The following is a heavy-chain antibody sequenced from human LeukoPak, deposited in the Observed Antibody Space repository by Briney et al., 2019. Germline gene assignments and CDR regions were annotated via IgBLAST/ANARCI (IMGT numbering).Heavy chain of an antibody. CDR1: GGSISSYY. D-gene: IGHD2-8*01. CDR2: IYYRGST. V-gene: IGHV4-59*01. CDR3: ARGNIISYYRVSSPDHMDV. J-gene: IGHJ6*03. Sequence: SETLSLTCTVSGGSISSYYSSCIRQPAGDGLEWNGYIYYRGSTNYNPSLKSRVTMSVDTSKNQFSLKLTSVTAADTAVYYCARGNIISYYRVSSPDHMDVWGKGTTVTVSS.